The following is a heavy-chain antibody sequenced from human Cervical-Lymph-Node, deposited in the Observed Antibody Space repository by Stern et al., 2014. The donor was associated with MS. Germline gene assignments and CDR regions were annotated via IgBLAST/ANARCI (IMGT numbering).Heavy chain of an antibody. J-gene: IGHJ4*02. CDR2: FYYGGST. CDR1: GGSVSSSSYY. D-gene: IGHD2-2*01. V-gene: IGHV4-39*01. Sequence: QLQLQESGPGLVKPSETLSLTCTVSGGSVSSSSYYWGWIRQPPGKGLEWIGSFYYGGSTFYNPSLKRRVTISVDTSRSQFSLQLSSGTAADTAVYYCARHFSNTVYCSSTSCYFDYWGQGTLVTVSS. CDR3: ARHFSNTVYCSSTSCYFDY.